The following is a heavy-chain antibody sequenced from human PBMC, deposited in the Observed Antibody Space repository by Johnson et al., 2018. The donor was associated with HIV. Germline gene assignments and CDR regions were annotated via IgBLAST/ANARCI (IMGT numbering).Heavy chain of an antibody. V-gene: IGHV3-64*01. Sequence: VQLVESGGGVVRPGGSLRLSCAASGFTFSTYAMNWVRQAPGKGLEYVSAISSNGGSKYYANSLKDRFTISRDNSKNTLYLQMGSLRAEDMAVYYCAGGRDAYTLLSAFDIWGQGTMVTVSS. CDR2: ISSNGGSK. CDR1: GFTFSTYA. CDR3: AGGRDAYTLLSAFDI. D-gene: IGHD5-24*01. J-gene: IGHJ3*02.